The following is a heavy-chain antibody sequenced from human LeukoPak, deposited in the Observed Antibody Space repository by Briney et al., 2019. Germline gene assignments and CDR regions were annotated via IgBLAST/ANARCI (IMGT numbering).Heavy chain of an antibody. J-gene: IGHJ4*02. Sequence: GRSLRLSCAASGFTFSSYAMHWVRQAPGKGLEWVAVISYDGSNKYYADSVKGRFTISRDNSKNTLYLQMNSLRAEDTAVYCCARGSRSVRYFDWLTLDYWGQGTLVTVSS. D-gene: IGHD3-9*01. CDR1: GFTFSSYA. CDR3: ARGSRSVRYFDWLTLDY. CDR2: ISYDGSNK. V-gene: IGHV3-30*04.